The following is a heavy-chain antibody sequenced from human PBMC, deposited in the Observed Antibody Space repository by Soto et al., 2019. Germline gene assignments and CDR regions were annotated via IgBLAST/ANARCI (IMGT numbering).Heavy chain of an antibody. Sequence: SETLSLTCAVVGDSLRGQSWNWIRQSPGKGLEWIGELDQGGGTNYNPSLKSRAIISDDTSKNQFSLTLTSVTAADTAVYYCAREDSYGWSGESLDVWGQGTTVTVSS. CDR2: LDQGGGT. J-gene: IGHJ6*02. CDR1: GDSLRGQS. V-gene: IGHV4-34*01. CDR3: AREDSYGWSGESLDV. D-gene: IGHD6-19*01.